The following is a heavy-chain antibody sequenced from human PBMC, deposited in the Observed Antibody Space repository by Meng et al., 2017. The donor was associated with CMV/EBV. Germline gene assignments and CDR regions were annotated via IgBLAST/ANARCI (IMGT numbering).Heavy chain of an antibody. Sequence: GESLKISCAASGFTFSSYAMHRVRQAPGKGLEWVAVISYDGSNKYHADPVKGRFTISRDNSKNTLYLQMNSLRAEDTAVYYCARDDCSSTSCYYYYYGMDVWGQGTTVTVSS. CDR3: ARDDCSSTSCYYYYYGMDV. CDR1: GFTFSSYA. V-gene: IGHV3-30-3*01. J-gene: IGHJ6*02. D-gene: IGHD2-2*01. CDR2: ISYDGSNK.